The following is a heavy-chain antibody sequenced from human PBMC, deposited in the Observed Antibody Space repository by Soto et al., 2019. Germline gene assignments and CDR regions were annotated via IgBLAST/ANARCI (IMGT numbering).Heavy chain of an antibody. CDR1: GGSLSSGGYY. D-gene: IGHD3-3*01. CDR3: ARVRRDFWSGYYTLDY. Sequence: QVQLQESGPGLVKPSQTLSLTCTVSGGSLSSGGYYWSWIRQHPGKGLEWIGYLYYSGSTYYNPSLKSRVTISVDASKNQCALKLSSVTAADRAVYYCARVRRDFWSGYYTLDYWGQGTLVTVSS. CDR2: LYYSGST. V-gene: IGHV4-31*03. J-gene: IGHJ4*02.